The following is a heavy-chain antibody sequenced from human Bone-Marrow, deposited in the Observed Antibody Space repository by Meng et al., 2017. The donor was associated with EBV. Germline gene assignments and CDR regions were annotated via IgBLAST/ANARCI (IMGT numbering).Heavy chain of an antibody. Sequence: VRCGVCGKKLGSSGKVSCNAFGGTFGCLLVHWLRQAPGQGLEWVGGITPLLGTVNYAKKFQGSVTITADESRTILYLSLSSLSSEDKAKYYCGRGNYDGNWGQGTLVTVSS. J-gene: IGHJ4*02. CDR2: ITPLLGTV. D-gene: IGHD3-22*01. V-gene: IGHV1-69*01. CDR1: GGTFGCLL. CDR3: GRGNYDGN.